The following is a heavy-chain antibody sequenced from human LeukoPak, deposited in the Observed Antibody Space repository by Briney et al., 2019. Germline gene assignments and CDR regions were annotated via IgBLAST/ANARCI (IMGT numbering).Heavy chain of an antibody. CDR3: AKDSLAYCTSSRCFHFDL. J-gene: IGHJ4*02. CDR2: ISVAGSTR. D-gene: IGHD2-2*01. Sequence: GGSVRLSCAASGFTFNSYAMSWVRQAPGKGLEWVSGISVAGSTRHYADSVKGRFTISRDNSKNTLYLQMNSLRAEDTALYYCAKDSLAYCTSSRCFHFDLWRQGALLPVSS. V-gene: IGHV3-23*01. CDR1: GFTFNSYA.